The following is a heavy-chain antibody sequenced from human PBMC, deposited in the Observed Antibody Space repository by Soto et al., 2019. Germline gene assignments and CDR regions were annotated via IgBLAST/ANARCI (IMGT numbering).Heavy chain of an antibody. CDR3: VRDRGQPDAFDI. CDR1: EFTFNVYW. V-gene: IGHV3-74*01. Sequence: EVQLVESGGGLVQPGGSLRLSCAASEFTFNVYWVHWVRQAPGKGLVWVAHMNRDGTNINYADSVKGRFTISRDHAKNALYLQMNSLRVEDTAVYSCVRDRGQPDAFDIWGQGTVVTVSA. D-gene: IGHD1-1*01. J-gene: IGHJ3*02. CDR2: MNRDGTNI.